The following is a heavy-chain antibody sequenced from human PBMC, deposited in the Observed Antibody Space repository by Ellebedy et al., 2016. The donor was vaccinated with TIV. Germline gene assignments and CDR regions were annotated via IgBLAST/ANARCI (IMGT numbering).Heavy chain of an antibody. V-gene: IGHV3-23*01. CDR3: ARYCSGGSCLSTGCYYGMDV. Sequence: GESLKISCAASGFTFSSYAMSWVRQAPGKGLEWVSTISGGGGSTHYADSVKGRFTISRDNSKNTLYLQMNSVRAEDTAVYYCARYCSGGSCLSTGCYYGMDVWGQGTTVTVSS. D-gene: IGHD2-15*01. J-gene: IGHJ6*02. CDR1: GFTFSSYA. CDR2: ISGGGGST.